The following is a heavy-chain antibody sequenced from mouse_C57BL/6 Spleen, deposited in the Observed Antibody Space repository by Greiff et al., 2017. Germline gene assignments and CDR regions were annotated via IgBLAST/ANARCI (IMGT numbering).Heavy chain of an antibody. D-gene: IGHD2-4*01. V-gene: IGHV1-55*01. J-gene: IGHJ2*01. Sequence: QVQLQQPGAELVKPGASVKMSCKASGYTFTSYWITWVKQRPGQGLEWIGDIYPGSGSTNYNEKFKSKATMTVDTSSSTAYMQLSSLTSEDSAVYYCARLAITTPLMDYWGQGTTLTVSS. CDR3: ARLAITTPLMDY. CDR2: IYPGSGST. CDR1: GYTFTSYW.